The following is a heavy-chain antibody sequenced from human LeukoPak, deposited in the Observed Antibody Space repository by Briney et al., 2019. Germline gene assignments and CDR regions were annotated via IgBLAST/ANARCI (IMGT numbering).Heavy chain of an antibody. V-gene: IGHV3-43D*03. D-gene: IGHD6-13*01. J-gene: IGHJ1*01. Sequence: GGSLRLSCAASGFTFSSYGMHWVRQAPGKGLEWVSLISWDSGNTYYADSVKGRFTISRDNSKNSLSLQMNSLRAEDTALYYCAKGPGAAVGKRYIQHWGQGTLVTVSS. CDR2: ISWDSGNT. CDR1: GFTFSSYG. CDR3: AKGPGAAVGKRYIQH.